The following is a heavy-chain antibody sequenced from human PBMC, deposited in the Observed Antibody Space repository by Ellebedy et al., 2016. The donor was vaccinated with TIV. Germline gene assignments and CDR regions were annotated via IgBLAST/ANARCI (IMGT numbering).Heavy chain of an antibody. CDR1: GFTFSDYY. Sequence: GESLKISCAASGFTFSDYYMSWIRQAPGKGLEWVSYISSSGSTIYYADSVKGRFTISRDNSKNTLYLQMNSLRAEDTAVYYCARGGSGSLGDAFDIWGQGTMVTVSS. D-gene: IGHD1-26*01. J-gene: IGHJ3*02. CDR2: ISSSGSTI. V-gene: IGHV3-11*04. CDR3: ARGGSGSLGDAFDI.